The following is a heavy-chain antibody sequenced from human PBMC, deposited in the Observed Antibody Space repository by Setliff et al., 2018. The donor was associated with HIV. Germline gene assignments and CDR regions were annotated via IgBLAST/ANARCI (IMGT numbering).Heavy chain of an antibody. V-gene: IGHV4-4*08. CDR3: ARDYTLRSDYSETFDY. Sequence: SETLSLTCTVSGGSINSYSWSWIRQPPGKGLEWIGYIYTSGSTNYNPSLKSRVTISVDTSENQFSLKLTSVTAADTALYYCARDYTLRSDYSETFDYWGQGTLVTVSS. J-gene: IGHJ4*02. D-gene: IGHD2-15*01. CDR2: IYTSGST. CDR1: GGSINSYS.